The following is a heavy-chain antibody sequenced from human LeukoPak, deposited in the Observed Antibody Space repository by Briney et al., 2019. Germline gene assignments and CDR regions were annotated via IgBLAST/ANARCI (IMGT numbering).Heavy chain of an antibody. CDR1: GGPISSYY. D-gene: IGHD4-11*01. CDR3: ARYSLQSPYYFDY. CDR2: IYDSGRT. V-gene: IGHV4-59*12. J-gene: IGHJ4*02. Sequence: PSETLSLTCTVSGGPISSYYWSWIRQSPGKGLEWIGYIYDSGRTKYNPSVESRVTISIDTSKNQFSLRLSSVTAADTAVYYCARYSLQSPYYFDYWGQGILVTVSP.